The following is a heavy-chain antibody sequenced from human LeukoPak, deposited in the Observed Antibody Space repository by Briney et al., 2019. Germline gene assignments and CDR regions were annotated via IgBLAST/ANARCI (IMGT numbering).Heavy chain of an antibody. D-gene: IGHD5-18*01. V-gene: IGHV3-74*01. Sequence: GGSLRLSCAASGFTFSSYWMHWVRQAPGKGLVWVSRINTDGSSTSYADSVKGRFTISRDNAENTLYLQMNSLRAEDTAVYYCARARGYSYGYYFDYWGQGTLVTVPS. CDR1: GFTFSSYW. CDR2: INTDGSST. CDR3: ARARGYSYGYYFDY. J-gene: IGHJ4*02.